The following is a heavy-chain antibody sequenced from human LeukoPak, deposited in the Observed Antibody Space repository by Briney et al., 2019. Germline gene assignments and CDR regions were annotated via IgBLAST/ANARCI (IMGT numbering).Heavy chain of an antibody. CDR3: ARRGWLISFDY. CDR2: ISGSGDNT. V-gene: IGHV3-23*01. D-gene: IGHD5-12*01. CDR1: GCTFSNYA. J-gene: IGHJ4*02. Sequence: GGSLRLSCAASGCTFSNYAMSWVRQAPGKGLEWVSIISGSGDNTHYADSVKGRFTISRDNSKNTLYLQMKTLRAEDTAIYYCARRGWLISFDYWGQGTLVTVSS.